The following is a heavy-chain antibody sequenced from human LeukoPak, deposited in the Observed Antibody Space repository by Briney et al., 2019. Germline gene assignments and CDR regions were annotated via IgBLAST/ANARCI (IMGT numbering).Heavy chain of an antibody. J-gene: IGHJ4*02. CDR1: GFTFSSYS. Sequence: PGGSLRLSCAASGFTFSSYSMNWVRQAPGKGLEWVSAISGSGGSTYYADSVKGRFTISRDNSKNTLYLQVNSLRAEDTAVYYCAKGYGSGSYYNPYYYFDYWGQGTLVTVSS. CDR2: ISGSGGST. CDR3: AKGYGSGSYYNPYYYFDY. V-gene: IGHV3-23*01. D-gene: IGHD3-10*01.